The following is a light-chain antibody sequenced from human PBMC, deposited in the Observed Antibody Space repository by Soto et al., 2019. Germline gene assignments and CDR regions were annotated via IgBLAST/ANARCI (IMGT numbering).Light chain of an antibody. CDR2: DAS. Sequence: EIVLTQSPATLSLSPGERATLSCRASQSVRSYLAWSQQKPGQAPRLLIYDASNRATGIPARFSGSWPGTDFTLTISSLEPEDFAVYYCQQRSNWPPYTFGQGTKLEIK. V-gene: IGKV3-11*01. CDR1: QSVRSY. J-gene: IGKJ2*01. CDR3: QQRSNWPPYT.